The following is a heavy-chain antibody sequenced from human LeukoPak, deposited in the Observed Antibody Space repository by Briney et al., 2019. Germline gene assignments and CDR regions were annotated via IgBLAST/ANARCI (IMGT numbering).Heavy chain of an antibody. D-gene: IGHD6-19*01. CDR2: ISWNSGNI. J-gene: IGHJ4*02. CDR3: AKLSGYNSGWYDY. Sequence: GGSLRLSCAASGFTFDDYAIHWVRQAPGKGLEWVSGISWNSGNIGYADSVKGRFTISRDNAKSSLYLQMNSLRAEDTALYYCAKLSGYNSGWYDYWGQGTLVTVSS. V-gene: IGHV3-9*01. CDR1: GFTFDDYA.